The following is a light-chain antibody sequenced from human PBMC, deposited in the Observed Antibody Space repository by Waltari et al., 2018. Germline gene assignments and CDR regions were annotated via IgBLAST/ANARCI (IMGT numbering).Light chain of an antibody. Sequence: DIVMTQSPDSLAVSLGARTTINCKSSQSVFYSSNNKNYLAWYQQKPGQPPKLLIYWASTRESGVPDRFSGSGSGTDFTLSISSLQAEDVAVYYCQQYYSTPYTFGQGTKLGIK. V-gene: IGKV4-1*01. CDR2: WAS. J-gene: IGKJ2*01. CDR1: QSVFYSSNNKNY. CDR3: QQYYSTPYT.